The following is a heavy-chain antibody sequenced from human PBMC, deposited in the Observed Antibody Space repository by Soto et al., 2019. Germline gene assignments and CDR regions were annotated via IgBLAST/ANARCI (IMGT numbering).Heavy chain of an antibody. V-gene: IGHV4-39*01. Sequence: SETLSLTCTVSGGSISSSSYYWGWIRQPPGKGLEWIGSIYYSGSTYYNPSLKSRVTISVDTSKNQFSLKLSSVTAAGTAVYYCARLEAYCGGDCHYFDYWGQGTLVTVSS. CDR3: ARLEAYCGGDCHYFDY. J-gene: IGHJ4*02. CDR2: IYYSGST. D-gene: IGHD2-21*02. CDR1: GGSISSSSYY.